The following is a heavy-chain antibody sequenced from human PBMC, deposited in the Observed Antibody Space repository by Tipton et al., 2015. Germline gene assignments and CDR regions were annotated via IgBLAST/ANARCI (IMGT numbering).Heavy chain of an antibody. CDR2: ITNSGGGT. CDR3: VRDSVGETSVTTSLDS. Sequence: SLRLSCTASGFTFSSYAMSWVRQAPGKGLEWVSTITNSGGGTYYADSVKGRFTISRDHSNGTVSLQMDSLRVDDTAVYYCVRDSVGETSVTTSLDSWGQGILVTVSS. CDR1: GFTFSSYA. V-gene: IGHV3-23*01. J-gene: IGHJ4*02. D-gene: IGHD4-17*01.